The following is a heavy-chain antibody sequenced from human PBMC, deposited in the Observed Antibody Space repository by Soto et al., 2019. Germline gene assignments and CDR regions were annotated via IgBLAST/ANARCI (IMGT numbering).Heavy chain of an antibody. J-gene: IGHJ5*02. V-gene: IGHV3-21*02. D-gene: IGHD6-13*01. CDR3: TRDASRDSSARGWFDP. CDR1: GFSFSTYG. Sequence: EVQLVESGGGLVKPGGSQRLSCAASGFSFSTYGMNWVRQAPGKGLEWVSSISSNSAYIYYTDALRGRFTISRDNAKNSLHLQMNSLRAEDTAVYYCTRDASRDSSARGWFDPWGPGTLVTVSS. CDR2: ISSNSAYI.